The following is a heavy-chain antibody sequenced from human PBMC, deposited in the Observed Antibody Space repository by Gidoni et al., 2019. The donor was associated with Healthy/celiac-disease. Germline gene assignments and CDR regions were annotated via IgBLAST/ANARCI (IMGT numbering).Heavy chain of an antibody. CDR2: IYYSGST. Sequence: QLQLQESGPGLVKPSETLSLTCTVSGGSISSSSYYWGWIRQPPGKGLEWIGSIYYSGSTYYNPSLKSRVTISVDTSKNQFSLKLSSVTAADTAVYYCARDQRGPRVTKSRAERVEFDYWGQGTLVTVSS. J-gene: IGHJ4*02. CDR1: GGSISSSSYY. D-gene: IGHD4-17*01. V-gene: IGHV4-39*07. CDR3: ARDQRGPRVTKSRAERVEFDY.